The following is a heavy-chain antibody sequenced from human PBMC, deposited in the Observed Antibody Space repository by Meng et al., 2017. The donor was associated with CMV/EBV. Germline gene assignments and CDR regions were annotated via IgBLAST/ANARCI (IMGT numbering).Heavy chain of an antibody. D-gene: IGHD2-2*01. CDR2: IYYSGST. Sequence: GSISSSSYYWGWIRQPPGKGLEWIGSIYYSGSTYYNPSLKSRVTISVDTSKNQFSLKLSSVTAADTAVYYCARDVQGVVVPAEGFDPWGQGTLVTVSS. V-gene: IGHV4-39*07. CDR3: ARDVQGVVVPAEGFDP. CDR1: GSISSSSYY. J-gene: IGHJ5*02.